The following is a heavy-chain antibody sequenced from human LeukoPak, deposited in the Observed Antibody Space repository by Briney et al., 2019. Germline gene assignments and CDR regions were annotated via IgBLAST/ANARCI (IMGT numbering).Heavy chain of an antibody. CDR3: VCRAHFWSGPGG. CDR1: GGSISSGDYY. V-gene: IGHV3-7*01. CDR2: IKQDGSEK. Sequence: ETLSLTCTVSGGSISSGDYYWSWVRQAPGKGLEWVANIKQDGSEKYYVDSVKGRFTISRDNAKSSLYLQMNSLRAEDTAVYYCVCRAHFWSGPGGWGQGTLVTVSS. D-gene: IGHD3-3*02. J-gene: IGHJ4*02.